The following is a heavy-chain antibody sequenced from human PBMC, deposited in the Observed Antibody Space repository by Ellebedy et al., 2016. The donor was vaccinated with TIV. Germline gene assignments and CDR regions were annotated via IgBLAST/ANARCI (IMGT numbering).Heavy chain of an antibody. CDR1: GGSFSGYY. CDR3: ARLPGVYYFDY. V-gene: IGHV4-34*01. D-gene: IGHD6-13*01. J-gene: IGHJ4*02. CDR2: INHSGST. Sequence: SETLSLXXAVYGGSFSGYYWTWIRQPPGKGLEWIGEINHSGSTNYNPSLKSRVTISVDTSKNQFSLKLSSVTAADTAVYYCARLPGVYYFDYWGQGTLVTVSS.